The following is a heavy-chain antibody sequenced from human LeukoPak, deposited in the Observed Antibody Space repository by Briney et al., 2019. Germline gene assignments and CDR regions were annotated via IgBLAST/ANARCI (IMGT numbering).Heavy chain of an antibody. J-gene: IGHJ4*02. Sequence: GGSLRLSCAASGFTFDDYAMSWVRQTPGKGLEWVSGTNWDGGRTGYADSVKGRFTISRGNSKNTLYLQMNSLRAEDTAVYYCAKKKTDYSYPSSFDYWGQGTLVTVSS. V-gene: IGHV3-20*04. D-gene: IGHD4-11*01. CDR3: AKKKTDYSYPSSFDY. CDR2: TNWDGGRT. CDR1: GFTFDDYA.